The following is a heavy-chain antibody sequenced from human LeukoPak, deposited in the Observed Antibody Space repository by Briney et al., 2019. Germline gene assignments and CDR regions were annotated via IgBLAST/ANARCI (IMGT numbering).Heavy chain of an antibody. V-gene: IGHV6-1*01. Sequence: SQTLSLTCAISGDSVSSKRAAWNWIRQSPSRGLEWLGRTYYRSKWYNDYAVSVKSRITINPDTSKNQFSLQLNSVTPEDTAVYYCARDERLHSSGWSYWGQGTLVTVSS. CDR1: GDSVSSKRAA. CDR2: TYYRSKWYN. CDR3: ARDERLHSSGWSY. D-gene: IGHD6-19*01. J-gene: IGHJ4*02.